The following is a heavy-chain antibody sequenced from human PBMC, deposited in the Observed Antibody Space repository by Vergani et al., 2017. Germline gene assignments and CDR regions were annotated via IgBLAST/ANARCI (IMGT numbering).Heavy chain of an antibody. CDR3: AREIGYCSGGSCYSLGYFDY. D-gene: IGHD2-15*01. Sequence: EVQLVESGGGLVKPGGSLRLSCAASGFTFSSYSMNWVRQAPGKGLEWVSSISSSSSYIYYADSVKGRFTISRENAKNALYLQMNSLRAEDTAVYYCAREIGYCSGGSCYSLGYFDYWGQGTLVTVSS. CDR1: GFTFSSYS. V-gene: IGHV3-21*01. CDR2: ISSSSSYI. J-gene: IGHJ4*02.